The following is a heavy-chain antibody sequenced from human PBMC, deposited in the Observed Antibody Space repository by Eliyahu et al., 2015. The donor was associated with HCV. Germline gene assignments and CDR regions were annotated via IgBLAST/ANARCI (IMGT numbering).Heavy chain of an antibody. V-gene: IGHV3-23*01. Sequence: EVQLLESGGGLVQPGGSLRLSCAASGFTFSSYAXXWVRQAPGKGLEWVSAISGSGGSTYYADSVKGRFTISRDNSKNTLYLQMNSLRAEDTAVYYCAKGGAYCGGDCYTYYYYMDVWGKGTTVTVSS. CDR1: GFTFSSYA. J-gene: IGHJ6*03. CDR3: AKGGAYCGGDCYTYYYYMDV. D-gene: IGHD2-21*01. CDR2: ISGSGGST.